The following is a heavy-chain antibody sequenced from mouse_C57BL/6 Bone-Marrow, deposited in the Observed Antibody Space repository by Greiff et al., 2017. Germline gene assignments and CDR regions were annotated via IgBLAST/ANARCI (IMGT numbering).Heavy chain of an antibody. V-gene: IGHV1-42*01. Sequence: VQLQQSGPELVKPGASVKISCKASGYSFTGYYMNWVKQSPEQSLEWIGEINPSTGGTTYNQKFKAKATLTVDKSSSTAYMQLKSLTSEVSAVYYCARTAMDYWGQGTSVTVSS. CDR1: GYSFTGYY. J-gene: IGHJ4*01. CDR2: INPSTGGT. CDR3: ARTAMDY.